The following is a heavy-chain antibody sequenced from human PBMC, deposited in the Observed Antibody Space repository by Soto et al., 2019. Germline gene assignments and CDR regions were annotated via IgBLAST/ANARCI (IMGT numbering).Heavy chain of an antibody. V-gene: IGHV1-18*01. CDR3: ATDGAYCSSTNCPRIYFDY. D-gene: IGHD2-2*01. CDR1: GYTYTSYG. CDR2: ISAYNGNT. J-gene: IGHJ4*02. Sequence: ASAKVSCKASGYTYTSYGISWVRQAPGQGLEWMGWISAYNGNTNYAQKHQGRVTMTTDTSTSTAYMELRSLRSDDTAVYYCATDGAYCSSTNCPRIYFDYWGQGTLVTVSS.